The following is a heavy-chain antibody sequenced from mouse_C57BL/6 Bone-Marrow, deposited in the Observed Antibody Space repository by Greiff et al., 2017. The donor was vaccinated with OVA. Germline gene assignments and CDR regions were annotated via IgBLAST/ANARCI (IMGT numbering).Heavy chain of an antibody. CDR1: GYTFTSYW. Sequence: QVQLKQPGAELVKPGASVKLSCKASGYTFTSYWMHWVKQRPGQGLEWIGMIHPNSGSTNYNEKFKSKAKLTVDKSSSTAYMQLSSLTSEDSAVYYCARCPYYYGSRYFDVWGTGTTVTVSS. V-gene: IGHV1-64*01. CDR2: IHPNSGST. D-gene: IGHD1-1*01. J-gene: IGHJ1*03. CDR3: ARCPYYYGSRYFDV.